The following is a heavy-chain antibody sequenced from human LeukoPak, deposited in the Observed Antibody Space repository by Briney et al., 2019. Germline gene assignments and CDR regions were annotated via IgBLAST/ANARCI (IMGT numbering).Heavy chain of an antibody. Sequence: GGSLRLSCAASGFTFSSYAMHWVRQAPGKGLEWVAFIRYDGTNKYYADSVKGRFTISRDNSKNTLYLQMNSLRAEDTAVYYCARDGDMRTTTIFGVVLGWGQGTLVTVSS. CDR3: ARDGDMRTTTIFGVVLG. D-gene: IGHD3-3*01. V-gene: IGHV3-30*02. J-gene: IGHJ4*02. CDR2: IRYDGTNK. CDR1: GFTFSSYA.